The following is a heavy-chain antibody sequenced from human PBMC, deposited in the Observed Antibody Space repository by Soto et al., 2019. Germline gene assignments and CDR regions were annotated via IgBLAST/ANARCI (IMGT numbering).Heavy chain of an antibody. Sequence: ASVKVSCKASGGTFSSYAISWVRQAPGQGLEWMGGIIPIFGTANYAQKFQGRVTITADESTSTAYMELSSLRSEDTAVYYCARRQYSGSPPTPPLDWGQGTLVTVSS. CDR3: ARRQYSGSPPTPPLD. CDR2: IIPIFGTA. V-gene: IGHV1-69*13. CDR1: GGTFSSYA. J-gene: IGHJ4*02. D-gene: IGHD1-26*01.